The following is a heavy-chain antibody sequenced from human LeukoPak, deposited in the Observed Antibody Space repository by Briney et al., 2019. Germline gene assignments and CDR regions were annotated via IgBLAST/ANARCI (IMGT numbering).Heavy chain of an antibody. Sequence: GGSLRLSCAASGFTFSSYWMSWVRQAPGKGLEWVANIKQDGSEKYYVDSVKGRFTISRDNAKNSLYLQMNSLRAEDTAVYYCARVKGYYYDSSGYSDYWGQGTLVTVSS. CDR2: IKQDGSEK. CDR1: GFTFSSYW. CDR3: ARVKGYYYDSSGYSDY. D-gene: IGHD3-22*01. J-gene: IGHJ4*02. V-gene: IGHV3-7*01.